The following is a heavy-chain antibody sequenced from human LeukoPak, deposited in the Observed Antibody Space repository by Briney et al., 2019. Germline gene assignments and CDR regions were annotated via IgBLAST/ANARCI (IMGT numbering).Heavy chain of an antibody. CDR1: GFTVSSNY. CDR2: IYSGGKT. CDR3: AIVDNTGWYCFDY. V-gene: IGHV3-53*01. Sequence: GGSLRLSCAASGFTVSSNYMSWVRQPPGKGLEWVSAIYSGGKTDYADSVKGRFTISRDNSKNTLYLQMNSLRAEDTAVYFCAIVDNTGWYCFDYWGQGTLVTVSS. J-gene: IGHJ4*02. D-gene: IGHD6-19*01.